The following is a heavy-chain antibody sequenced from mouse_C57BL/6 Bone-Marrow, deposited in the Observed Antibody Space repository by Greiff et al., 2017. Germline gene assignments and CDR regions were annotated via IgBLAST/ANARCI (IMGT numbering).Heavy chain of an antibody. CDR1: GFTFSSYG. CDR2: ISSGGSYT. V-gene: IGHV5-6*01. Sequence: EVKLVESGGDLVKPGGSLKLSCAASGFTFSSYGMSWVRQTPDKRLEWVATISSGGSYTYYPDSVKGRFTISRDNAKNNLYLQMSSLKSEDTAMYYCARPGDPYYFDYWGQGTTLTVSS. CDR3: ARPGDPYYFDY. J-gene: IGHJ2*01.